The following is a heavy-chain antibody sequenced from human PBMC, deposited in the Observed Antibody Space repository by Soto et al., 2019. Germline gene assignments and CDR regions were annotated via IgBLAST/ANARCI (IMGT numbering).Heavy chain of an antibody. J-gene: IGHJ5*02. CDR1: GFTFTSSA. Sequence: SVKVSCKASGFTFTSSAVQWVRQARGQRLEWMGWISAYNGNTNYAQKFQGRVTITADESTSTAYMELSSLRSEDTAVYYCARAHDYYYGSGSYLFDPWGQGTLVTVSS. D-gene: IGHD3-10*01. V-gene: IGHV1-58*01. CDR3: ARAHDYYYGSGSYLFDP. CDR2: ISAYNGNT.